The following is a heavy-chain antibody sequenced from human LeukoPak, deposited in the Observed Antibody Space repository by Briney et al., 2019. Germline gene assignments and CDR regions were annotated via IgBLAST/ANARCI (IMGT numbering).Heavy chain of an antibody. CDR2: IKQDGSEK. CDR3: ARKAHGLDV. J-gene: IGHJ6*04. V-gene: IGHV3-7*03. CDR1: GFTFSSYW. Sequence: PGGSLRLSCAPSGFTFSSYWMSWVRQAPGKGLEWVANIKQDGSEKYYVDSVKGRFTISRDNGKNSLYLQMNSLRAEDTAVCYCARKAHGLDVWGKGTTVTVSS.